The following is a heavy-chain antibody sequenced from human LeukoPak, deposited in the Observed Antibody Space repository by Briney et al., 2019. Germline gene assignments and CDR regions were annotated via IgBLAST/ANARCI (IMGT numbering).Heavy chain of an antibody. CDR1: GFIFSSYG. V-gene: IGHV4-39*07. J-gene: IGHJ4*02. CDR3: ARNKRDVRYYDILTDYPKYFFDH. Sequence: GSLRLSCAASGFIFSSYGMSWIRQPPGKGLEWIGSISYSGSTYYNPSLKSRVTISVDTSKNQFSLKLSSVTAADTAVYYCARNKRDVRYYDILTDYPKYFFDHWGQGTLVTVSS. CDR2: ISYSGST. D-gene: IGHD3-9*01.